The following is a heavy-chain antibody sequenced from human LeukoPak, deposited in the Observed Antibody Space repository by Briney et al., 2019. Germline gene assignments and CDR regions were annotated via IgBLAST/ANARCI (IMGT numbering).Heavy chain of an antibody. J-gene: IGHJ6*02. CDR1: GGSISSYY. CDR2: IYYSGST. Sequence: SETLSLTCTVSGGSISSYYWSWIRQPPGKGLDWIGYIYYSGSTNYNPSLKSRVTISVDTSKNQFSLKLSSVTAADTAVYYCARDRRVGYYYYGMDVWGQGTTVTVSS. V-gene: IGHV4-59*01. CDR3: ARDRRVGYYYYGMDV. D-gene: IGHD2-15*01.